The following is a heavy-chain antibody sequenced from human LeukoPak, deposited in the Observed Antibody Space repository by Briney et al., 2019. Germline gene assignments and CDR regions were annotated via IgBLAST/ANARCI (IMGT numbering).Heavy chain of an antibody. J-gene: IGHJ4*02. D-gene: IGHD2-2*02. Sequence: GGSLRLSCAASGFAFRSFAMSWVRQAPGKGLEWVAFIRYDGSNKYYADSVKGRFTISKDNYRNTLYLQMSSLRAEDTAVYYCAKDYGVYCSSTSCYRFDHWGQGTLVTVSS. V-gene: IGHV3-30*02. CDR2: IRYDGSNK. CDR3: AKDYGVYCSSTSCYRFDH. CDR1: GFAFRSFA.